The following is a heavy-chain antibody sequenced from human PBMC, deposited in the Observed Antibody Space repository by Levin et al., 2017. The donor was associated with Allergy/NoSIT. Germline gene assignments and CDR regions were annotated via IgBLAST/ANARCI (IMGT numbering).Heavy chain of an antibody. J-gene: IGHJ6*02. CDR3: ANVGSGYYRYYYGMDV. D-gene: IGHD3-3*01. Sequence: GGSLRLSCAASGFTFSSYAMSWVRQAPGKGLEWVSAISGSGGSTYYADSVKGRFTISRDNSKNTLYLQMNSLRAEDTAVYYCANVGSGYYRYYYGMDVWGQGTTVTVSS. CDR1: GFTFSSYA. CDR2: ISGSGGST. V-gene: IGHV3-23*01.